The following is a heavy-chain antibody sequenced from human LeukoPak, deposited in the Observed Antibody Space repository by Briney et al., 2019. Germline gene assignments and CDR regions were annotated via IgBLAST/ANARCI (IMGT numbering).Heavy chain of an antibody. J-gene: IGHJ4*02. D-gene: IGHD1-1*01. CDR3: ARGERLGPDF. Sequence: SETLSLTCTVSGDSIIGYYWSWIRQPPGKGLEWIGFIHYSGSSNYNPSLQSRVTISVDTSRGHFSLKLSSATAADTAVYYCARGERLGPDFWGQGTLVTVSS. CDR2: IHYSGSS. V-gene: IGHV4-59*01. CDR1: GDSIIGYY.